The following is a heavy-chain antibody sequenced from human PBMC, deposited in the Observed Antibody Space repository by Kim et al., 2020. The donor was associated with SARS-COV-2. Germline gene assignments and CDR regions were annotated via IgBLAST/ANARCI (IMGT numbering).Heavy chain of an antibody. Sequence: KGRFTISRDNSKNTLYLQMNSLRAEDTAVYYGARRAMGAQDYYYYYGMDVWGQGTTVTVSS. D-gene: IGHD1-26*01. J-gene: IGHJ6*02. CDR3: ARRAMGAQDYYYYYGMDV. V-gene: IGHV3-53*01.